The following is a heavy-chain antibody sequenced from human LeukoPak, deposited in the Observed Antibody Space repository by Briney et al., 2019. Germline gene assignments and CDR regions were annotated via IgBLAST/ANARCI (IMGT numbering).Heavy chain of an antibody. CDR1: GGSISSGGYY. J-gene: IGHJ3*02. Sequence: PSETLSLTCTVSGGSISSGGYYWSWIRQHPGKGLEWIGYIYYSGSTYYNPSLKSRVTISVDTSKNQFSLKLSSVTAADTAVYYCARGRRPYYYDSSGYYGAFDIWGQGTMVTVSS. V-gene: IGHV4-31*03. CDR2: IYYSGST. CDR3: ARGRRPYYYDSSGYYGAFDI. D-gene: IGHD3-22*01.